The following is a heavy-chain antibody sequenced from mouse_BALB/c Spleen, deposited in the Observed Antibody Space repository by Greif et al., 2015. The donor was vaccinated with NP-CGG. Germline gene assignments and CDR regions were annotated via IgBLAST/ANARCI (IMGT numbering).Heavy chain of an antibody. V-gene: IGHV2-9*02. CDR1: GFSLTSYG. CDR2: IWAGGST. Sequence: QVQLKQSGPGLVAPSQSLSITCTVSGFSLTSYGVHWVRQPPRKGLEWLGVIWAGGSTNYNSALMSRLSISKDNSKSQVFLKMNSLQTDDTAMYYCARDWLFAYWGQGTLVTVSA. CDR3: ARDWLFAY. J-gene: IGHJ3*01.